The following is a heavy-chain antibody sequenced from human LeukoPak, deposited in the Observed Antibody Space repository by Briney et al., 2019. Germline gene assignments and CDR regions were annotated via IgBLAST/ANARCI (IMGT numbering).Heavy chain of an antibody. CDR1: GFTFSSYR. V-gene: IGHV3-7*01. D-gene: IGHD6-13*01. Sequence: PGGSLRLSCAASGFTFSSYRMSWVRQGPEKGLEWVANIKQDGSEKYYVDSVKGRFTISRDNAKNSLYLQMNSLRAEDTAVYYCAREAAGGLRGYYYYYYMDVWGKGATVTVSS. CDR2: IKQDGSEK. CDR3: AREAAGGLRGYYYYYYMDV. J-gene: IGHJ6*03.